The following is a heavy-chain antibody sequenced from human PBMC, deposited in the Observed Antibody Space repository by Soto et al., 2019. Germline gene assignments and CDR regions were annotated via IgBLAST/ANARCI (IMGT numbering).Heavy chain of an antibody. Sequence: SSETLSLTCTVSGGSISSGDYYWSWIRQPPGKGLEWIGYIYYSGSTYYNPSLKSRVTISVDTSKNQFSLKLSSVTAADTAVYYCARVGVVVPAAILDRGNYYGMDVWGQGTTVTVSS. CDR3: ARVGVVVPAAILDRGNYYGMDV. CDR1: GGSISSGDYY. J-gene: IGHJ6*02. CDR2: IYYSGST. V-gene: IGHV4-30-4*01. D-gene: IGHD2-2*02.